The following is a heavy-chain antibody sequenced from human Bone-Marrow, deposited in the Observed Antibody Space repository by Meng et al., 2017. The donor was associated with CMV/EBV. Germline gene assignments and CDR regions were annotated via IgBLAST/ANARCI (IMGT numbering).Heavy chain of an antibody. D-gene: IGHD6-13*01. J-gene: IGHJ4*02. CDR1: GFTFNTYD. CDR3: ARGGSSSLIDY. Sequence: GESLKISCAASGFTFNTYDMHWVRQTTGEGLEWVSAIGTTDDTYYPASVKGRFTISRDNAKNSLYLQMNSLRAGDTAVYYCARGGSSSLIDYWGQGTLVTVSS. CDR2: IGTTDDT. V-gene: IGHV3-13*01.